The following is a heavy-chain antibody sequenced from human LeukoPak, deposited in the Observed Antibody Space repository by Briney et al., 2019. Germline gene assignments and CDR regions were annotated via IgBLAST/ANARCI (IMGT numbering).Heavy chain of an antibody. CDR2: ISGSGDNT. CDR3: AKGGYYDSSGSFYFDY. V-gene: IGHV3-23*01. D-gene: IGHD3-22*01. CDR1: GFTFSSYA. Sequence: GGSLRLSCAASGFTFSSYAMSWVRQAPGKGLEWVSGISGSGDNTYYADSVKGRFTISRDDSKNTLYVQVNSLGTEDTAAYYCAKGGYYDSSGSFYFDYWGQGTLVTVSS. J-gene: IGHJ4*02.